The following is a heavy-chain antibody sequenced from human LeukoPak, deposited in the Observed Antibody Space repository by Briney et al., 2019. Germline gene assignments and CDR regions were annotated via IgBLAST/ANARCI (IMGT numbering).Heavy chain of an antibody. J-gene: IGHJ4*02. V-gene: IGHV3-30-3*01. CDR1: GFTFSSYA. Sequence: GGSLRLSCAASGFTFSSYAMHWVRQAPGKGLEWVAVISYDGNNKYYADSVKGRFTISRDNSKNTLYLQMNSLRAEDTAVYYCARDRSYDILTGYYPTFDYWGQGTLVTVSS. CDR2: ISYDGNNK. D-gene: IGHD3-9*01. CDR3: ARDRSYDILTGYYPTFDY.